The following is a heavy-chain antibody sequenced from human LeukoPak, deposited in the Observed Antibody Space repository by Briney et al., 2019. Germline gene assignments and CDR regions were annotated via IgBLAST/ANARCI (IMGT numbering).Heavy chain of an antibody. Sequence: PSETLSLTCTVSGGSISTYYWSWIRQPPGKGLEWIACIYYSGSTVYNPSLRSRGTISVDTSKNQFSLKLTSLTAADTAVYYCARGSITVVPAFDIWGQGTMVTVSS. J-gene: IGHJ3*02. CDR2: IYYSGST. V-gene: IGHV4-59*12. CDR1: GGSISTYY. CDR3: ARGSITVVPAFDI. D-gene: IGHD4-23*01.